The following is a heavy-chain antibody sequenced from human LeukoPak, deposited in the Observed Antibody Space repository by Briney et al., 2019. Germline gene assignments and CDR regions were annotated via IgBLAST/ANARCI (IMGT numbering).Heavy chain of an antibody. CDR2: IYYSGST. D-gene: IGHD5-24*01. J-gene: IGHJ4*02. CDR3: ARGTRRDGYNWDY. Sequence: SETLSLTCTVSGGSISSHYWSWIRQPPGKGLEWIGYIYYSGSTNYNPSLKSRVTISVDTSKNQFSLKLSSVTAADTAVYYCARGTRRDGYNWDYWGQGTLVTVSS. CDR1: GGSISSHY. V-gene: IGHV4-59*11.